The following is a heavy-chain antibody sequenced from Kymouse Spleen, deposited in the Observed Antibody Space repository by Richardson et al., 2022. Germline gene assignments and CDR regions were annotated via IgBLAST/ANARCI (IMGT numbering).Heavy chain of an antibody. CDR1: GGSFSGYY. Sequence: QVQLQQWGAGLLKPSETLSLTCAVYGGSFSGYYWSWIRQPPGKGLEWIGEINHSGSTNYNPSLKSRVTISVDTSKNQFSLKLSSVTAADTAVYYCAREETGTSPYYGMDVWGQGTTVTVSS. V-gene: IGHV4-34*01. CDR2: INHSGST. CDR3: AREETGTSPYYGMDV. J-gene: IGHJ6*02. D-gene: IGHD1-7*01.